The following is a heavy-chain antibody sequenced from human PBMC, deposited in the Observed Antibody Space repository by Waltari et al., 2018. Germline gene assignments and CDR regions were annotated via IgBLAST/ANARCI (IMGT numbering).Heavy chain of an antibody. CDR3: ATEPHSSGYQYLY. CDR1: GYSISSGYY. D-gene: IGHD3-22*01. Sequence: QVQLQESGPGLVKPSETLSLTCTVSGYSISSGYYWGWIRQPPGKGLEWIGSIYHSGSTYYNPSLKSRVTISVDTSKNQFSLKLSSVTAADTAVYYCATEPHSSGYQYLYWGQGTLVTVSS. V-gene: IGHV4-38-2*02. CDR2: IYHSGST. J-gene: IGHJ4*02.